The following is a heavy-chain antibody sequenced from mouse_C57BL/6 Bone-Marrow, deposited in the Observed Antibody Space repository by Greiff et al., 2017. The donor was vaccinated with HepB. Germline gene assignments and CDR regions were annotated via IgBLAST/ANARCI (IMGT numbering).Heavy chain of an antibody. V-gene: IGHV1-54*01. CDR2: INPGSGGT. Sequence: VKLMESGAELVRPGTSVKVSCKASGYAFTNYLIEWVKQRPGQGLEWIGVINPGSGGTNYNEKFKGKATLTADKSSSTAYMQLSSLTSEDSAVYFCAREITTVVATRYFDVWGTGTTVTVSS. D-gene: IGHD1-1*01. J-gene: IGHJ1*03. CDR3: AREITTVVATRYFDV. CDR1: GYAFTNYL.